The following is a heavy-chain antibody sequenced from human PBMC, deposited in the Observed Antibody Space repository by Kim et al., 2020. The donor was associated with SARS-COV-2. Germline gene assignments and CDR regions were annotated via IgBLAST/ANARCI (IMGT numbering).Heavy chain of an antibody. CDR1: GFTFGDYA. J-gene: IGHJ4*02. CDR3: AKDPSSGWSGALFDY. Sequence: GGSLRLSCAASGFTFGDYAMHWVRQAPGKGLEWVSGISWNSGSIGYADSVKGRFTISRDNAKNSLYLQMNSLRAEDTALYYCAKDPSSGWSGALFDYWGQGTLVTVSS. CDR2: ISWNSGSI. D-gene: IGHD6-19*01. V-gene: IGHV3-9*01.